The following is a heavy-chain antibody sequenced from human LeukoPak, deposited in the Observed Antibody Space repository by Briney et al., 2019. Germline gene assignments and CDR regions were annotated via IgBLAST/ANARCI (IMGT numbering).Heavy chain of an antibody. CDR1: GFTFDDYA. J-gene: IGHJ4*02. Sequence: GGSLRLSCAASGFTFDDYAMHWVRHAPGKGLEWVSGISWNSGSIGYADSVKGRFTISRDNAKNSLYLQMNSLRAEDTALYYCAKENSGSHYFDYWGQGTLVTVSS. CDR2: ISWNSGSI. D-gene: IGHD3-22*01. CDR3: AKENSGSHYFDY. V-gene: IGHV3-9*01.